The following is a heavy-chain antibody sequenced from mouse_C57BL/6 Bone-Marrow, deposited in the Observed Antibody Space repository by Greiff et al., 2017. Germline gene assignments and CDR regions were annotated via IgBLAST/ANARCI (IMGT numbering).Heavy chain of an antibody. D-gene: IGHD4-1*01. V-gene: IGHV5-4*01. J-gene: IGHJ2*01. Sequence: EVKVVESGGGLVKPGGSLKLSCAASGFTFSSYAMSWVRQTPEKRLEWVATISDGGSYTYYPDNVKGRFTISRDNAKNNLYLQMSHLKSEDTAMYYCAKEINCFFDYWGQGTTLTVSS. CDR1: GFTFSSYA. CDR3: AKEINCFFDY. CDR2: ISDGGSYT.